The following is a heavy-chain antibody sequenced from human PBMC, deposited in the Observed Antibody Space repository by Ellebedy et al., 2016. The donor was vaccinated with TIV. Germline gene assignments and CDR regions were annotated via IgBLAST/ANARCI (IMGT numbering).Heavy chain of an antibody. V-gene: IGHV3-30-3*01. CDR2: TPPEGINE. CDR3: ARRFDY. Sequence: SLKISXAASGFTFSEFSMHWVRQAPGKGLEWVAVTPPEGINEGYADSVKGRFTISRDNANNSLYLQMNSLRDEDTAAYYCARRFDYWGRGTLVTVSS. CDR1: GFTFSEFS. J-gene: IGHJ4*02.